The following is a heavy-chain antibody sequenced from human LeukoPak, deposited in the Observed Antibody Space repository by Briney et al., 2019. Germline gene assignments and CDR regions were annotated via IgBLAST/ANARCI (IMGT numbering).Heavy chain of an antibody. CDR1: GGSISSSRYY. V-gene: IGHV4-39*01. D-gene: IGHD1-26*01. J-gene: IGHJ4*02. CDR2: IYYSGST. CDR3: ARQRSGSYHSDY. Sequence: PAETLSLTCTVSGGSISSSRYYWGWIRQPPGKGLEWIGSIYYSGSTYYNPSLKSRATISVDTSKNQFSLKLSSVTAADTAVYYCARQRSGSYHSDYWGQGTLVTVSS.